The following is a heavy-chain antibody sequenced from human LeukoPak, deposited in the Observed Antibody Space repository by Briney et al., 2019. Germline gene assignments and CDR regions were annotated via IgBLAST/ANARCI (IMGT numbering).Heavy chain of an antibody. CDR3: ARDRTPWWELTPIYDAFDI. CDR1: GGSISRYY. D-gene: IGHD1-26*01. Sequence: SETLSLTCTVSGGSISRYYCSWIRQPPGKGLEWIGYIYYSGSTNYNPSLKSRVTISVDTSKNQFSLKLSSVTAADTAVYYCARDRTPWWELTPIYDAFDIWGQGTMVTVSS. V-gene: IGHV4-59*01. CDR2: IYYSGST. J-gene: IGHJ3*02.